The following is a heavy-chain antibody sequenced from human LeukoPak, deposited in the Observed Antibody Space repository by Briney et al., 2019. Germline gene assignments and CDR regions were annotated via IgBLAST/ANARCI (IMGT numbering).Heavy chain of an antibody. CDR1: GFSISSYY. Sequence: SETLSLTCTVSGFSISSYYWSWIRQPPGKGLEGIGYIYYSGSTNYNPSLKSRVTISVDTSKNQFSLKLSSVTAADTAVYYCARAHAERWLQPYFDYWGQGTLVTVSS. D-gene: IGHD5-24*01. CDR2: IYYSGST. CDR3: ARAHAERWLQPYFDY. J-gene: IGHJ4*02. V-gene: IGHV4-59*01.